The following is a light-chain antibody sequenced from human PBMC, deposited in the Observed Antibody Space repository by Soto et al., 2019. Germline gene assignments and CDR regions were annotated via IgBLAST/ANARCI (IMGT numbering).Light chain of an antibody. CDR1: RSINNN. Sequence: EIVMTQSPATLSVSPGERVTLSCRASRSINNNLAWYHQKPGQPPRLLVYGASTRATGIPATFSGSGSGTEFTLTISSLQSEDFAVYYCQQYHHWPYTFGQGTKLEIK. V-gene: IGKV3-15*01. CDR3: QQYHHWPYT. J-gene: IGKJ2*01. CDR2: GAS.